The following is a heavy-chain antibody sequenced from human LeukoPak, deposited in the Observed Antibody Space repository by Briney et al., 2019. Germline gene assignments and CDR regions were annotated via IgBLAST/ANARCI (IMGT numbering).Heavy chain of an antibody. Sequence: GASVKVSCKVSGYTLTELSMHWMRQAPGKGLEWMGGFDPEDGETIYAQKFQGRVTMTEDTSTDTAYMELSSLRSEDTAVYYCARTWDYSPRGRFVDWGQGTRVTVSS. D-gene: IGHD4-11*01. CDR1: GYTLTELS. CDR2: FDPEDGET. CDR3: ARTWDYSPRGRFVD. J-gene: IGHJ4*02. V-gene: IGHV1-24*01.